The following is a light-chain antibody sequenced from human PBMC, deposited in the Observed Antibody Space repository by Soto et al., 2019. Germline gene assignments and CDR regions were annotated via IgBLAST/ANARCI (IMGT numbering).Light chain of an antibody. J-gene: IGKJ1*01. Sequence: EIVMTQSPGTLSVSPGERATLSCRASQSVRSNLAWYQQKPGQAPRFLIYGASTRATGVPARFSGRGSGTEFTLTISSLQSEDFAVYYCQQYNDWLWTFGLGTKVDIK. CDR1: QSVRSN. CDR2: GAS. V-gene: IGKV3-15*01. CDR3: QQYNDWLWT.